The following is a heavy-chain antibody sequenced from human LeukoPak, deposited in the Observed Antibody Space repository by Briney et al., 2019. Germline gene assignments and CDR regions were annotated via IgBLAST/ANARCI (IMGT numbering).Heavy chain of an antibody. CDR3: ARVGGFGYPVDY. CDR2: IYYSGST. J-gene: IGHJ4*02. Sequence: PSETLSLTCTVSGGSISSSSYYWGWIRQPPGKGLEWIGSIYYSGSTYYNPSLKSRVTISVDTSENQFSLKLSSVTAADTAVYYCARVGGFGYPVDYWGQGTLVTVSS. CDR1: GGSISSSSYY. D-gene: IGHD4-23*01. V-gene: IGHV4-39*07.